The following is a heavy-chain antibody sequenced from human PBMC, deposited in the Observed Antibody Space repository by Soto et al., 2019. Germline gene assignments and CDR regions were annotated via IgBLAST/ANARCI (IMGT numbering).Heavy chain of an antibody. D-gene: IGHD6-6*01. J-gene: IGHJ4*02. Sequence: GGSLRLSCAASGFTFSSYAMSWVRQAPGKGLECVSAISGSGGSTYYADSVKGRFTISRDNSKNTLYLQMNSLRAEDTAVYYCAGVAARPFRFDYWGQGTLVTVSS. CDR1: GFTFSSYA. CDR3: AGVAARPFRFDY. CDR2: ISGSGGST. V-gene: IGHV3-23*01.